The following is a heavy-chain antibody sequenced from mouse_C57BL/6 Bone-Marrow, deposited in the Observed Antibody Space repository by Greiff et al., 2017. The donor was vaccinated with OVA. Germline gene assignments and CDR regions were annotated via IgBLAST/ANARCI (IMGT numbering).Heavy chain of an antibody. CDR3: ARTDPSYYGSSYVY. V-gene: IGHV1-81*01. J-gene: IGHJ2*01. D-gene: IGHD1-1*01. CDR1: GYTFTSYG. CDR2: IYPRSGNT. Sequence: VQLQQSGAELVRPGASVKLSCKASGYTFTSYGISWVKQRTGQGLEWIGEIYPRSGNTYYTEKFKGKATLTADHSSSTAYMMLRSLTSENSAVYFGARTDPSYYGSSYVYWGQGTTLTVSS.